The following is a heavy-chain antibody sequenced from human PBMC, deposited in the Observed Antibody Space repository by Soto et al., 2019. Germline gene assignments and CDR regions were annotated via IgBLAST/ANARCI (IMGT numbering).Heavy chain of an antibody. Sequence: PGESLKISCKGSGHSFTSYWIGWVRQMPGKGLEWMGIIYPGDSDTRYSPSFQGQVTISADKSISTAYLQWSSLKASDTAMYYCARVGGGRAVPYYYGMDVWGQGTTVTVSS. J-gene: IGHJ6*02. D-gene: IGHD1-26*01. V-gene: IGHV5-51*01. CDR2: IYPGDSDT. CDR1: GHSFTSYW. CDR3: ARVGGGRAVPYYYGMDV.